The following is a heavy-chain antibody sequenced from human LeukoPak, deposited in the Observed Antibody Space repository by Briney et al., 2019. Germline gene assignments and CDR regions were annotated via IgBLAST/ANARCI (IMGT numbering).Heavy chain of an antibody. CDR2: FDPEDGET. Sequence: ASVKVSCKVSGYTLTELSMHWVRQAPGKGLEWMGGFDPEDGETIYAQKFQGRVTMTEDTSTDTAYMELSSLRSEDTAVYYCATARRSGDAFDIWGQGTMVTVSS. CDR3: ATARRSGDAFDI. CDR1: GYTLTELS. J-gene: IGHJ3*02. V-gene: IGHV1-24*01.